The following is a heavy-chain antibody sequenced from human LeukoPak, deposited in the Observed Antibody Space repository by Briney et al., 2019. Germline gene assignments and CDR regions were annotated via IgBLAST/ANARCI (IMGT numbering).Heavy chain of an antibody. CDR3: ASRQYDILTGYDGALDI. J-gene: IGHJ3*02. CDR2: IYSGGTT. CDR1: GFTVSSNH. V-gene: IGHV3-53*01. D-gene: IGHD3-9*01. Sequence: PGGSLRLSCTASGFTVSSNHMSWVRQAPGKGLEWVSVIYSGGTTYYADSVKGRFTISRDNSKNTLYLQMNSLRAEDTAVYYCASRQYDILTGYDGALDIWGQGTMVTVSS.